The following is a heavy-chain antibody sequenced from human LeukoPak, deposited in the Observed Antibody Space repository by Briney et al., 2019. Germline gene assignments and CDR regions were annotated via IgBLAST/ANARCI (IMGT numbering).Heavy chain of an antibody. Sequence: ASVKVSCKASGYTFTSYGISWVRQAPGQGLEWMGWISAYNGNTNYAQKLQGRVTMTTDTSTSTAYMELRSLRSDDTAVYYCARSYYYDSSGYWWLQEYFQHWGQGTLVAVSP. J-gene: IGHJ1*01. CDR2: ISAYNGNT. CDR1: GYTFTSYG. V-gene: IGHV1-18*01. D-gene: IGHD3-22*01. CDR3: ARSYYYDSSGYWWLQEYFQH.